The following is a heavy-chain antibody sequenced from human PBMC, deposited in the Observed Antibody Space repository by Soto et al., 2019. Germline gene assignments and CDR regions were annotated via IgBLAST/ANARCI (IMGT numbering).Heavy chain of an antibody. CDR1: GFTFSSYA. Sequence: GGSLRLSCAASGFTFSSYAMSWVRQAPGKGLEWVSAISGSGGSTYYADSVKGRFTISRDNSKNTLYLQMNSLRAEDTAVYYCAKEGYEFWSGSKYYYYGMDVWGQGTTVTVSS. CDR3: AKEGYEFWSGSKYYYYGMDV. D-gene: IGHD3-3*01. J-gene: IGHJ6*02. V-gene: IGHV3-23*01. CDR2: ISGSGGST.